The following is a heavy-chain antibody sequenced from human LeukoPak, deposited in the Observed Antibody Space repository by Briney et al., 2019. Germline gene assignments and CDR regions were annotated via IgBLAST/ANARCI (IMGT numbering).Heavy chain of an antibody. CDR2: INPNSGDT. D-gene: IGHD2-15*01. V-gene: IGHV1-2*02. J-gene: IGHJ4*02. CDR3: ARVQFWSGYCSGGSCLFDY. CDR1: GYTFTDHY. Sequence: ASVKVSCKASGYTFTDHYMQWVRQAPGQGLEWMGWINPNSGDTNYAQKFQGRVTMTRDTSISTAYMELSRLRSDDTAVYYCARVQFWSGYCSGGSCLFDYWGQGTLVTVSS.